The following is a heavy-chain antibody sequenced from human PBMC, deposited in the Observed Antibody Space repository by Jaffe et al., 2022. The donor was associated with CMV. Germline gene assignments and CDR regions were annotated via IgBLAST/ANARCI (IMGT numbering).Heavy chain of an antibody. CDR3: ARDGNYGGNHWFDP. D-gene: IGHD4-17*01. V-gene: IGHV4-59*01. Sequence: QVQLQESGPGLVKPSETLSLTCTVSGGSISSYYWSWIRQPPGKGLEWIGYIYYSGSTNYNPSLKSRVTISVDTSKNQFSLKLSSVTAADTAVYYCARDGNYGGNHWFDPWGQGTLVTVSS. CDR2: IYYSGST. J-gene: IGHJ5*02. CDR1: GGSISSYY.